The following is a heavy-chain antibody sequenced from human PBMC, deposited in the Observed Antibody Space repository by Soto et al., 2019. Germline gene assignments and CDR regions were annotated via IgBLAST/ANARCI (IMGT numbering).Heavy chain of an antibody. J-gene: IGHJ6*02. CDR1: GGSFSGYY. CDR2: INHSGST. D-gene: IGHD3-10*01. V-gene: IGHV4-34*01. Sequence: LSLTCAVYGGSFSGYYWSWIRQPPGKGLEWIGEINHSGSTNYNPSLKSRVAISVDTSKNQFSLKLSSVTAADTAVYYCARDSLDYYGSGSPGMDVWGQGTKVTVSS. CDR3: ARDSLDYYGSGSPGMDV.